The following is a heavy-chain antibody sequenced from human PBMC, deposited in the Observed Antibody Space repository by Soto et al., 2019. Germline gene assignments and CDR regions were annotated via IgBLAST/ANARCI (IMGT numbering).Heavy chain of an antibody. CDR1: GGSLSSYY. CDR3: ARRYCSGTSCYWRGWFDP. J-gene: IGHJ5*02. V-gene: IGHV4-59*08. D-gene: IGHD2-2*01. Sequence: SETLSLTCTVSGGSLSSYYWSWIRQPPGKGLEWIGYIYYSGSTNYNPSLKSRVTISVDTSKNQFSLKLSSVTAADTAVYYCARRYCSGTSCYWRGWFDPWGQGTLVTVSS. CDR2: IYYSGST.